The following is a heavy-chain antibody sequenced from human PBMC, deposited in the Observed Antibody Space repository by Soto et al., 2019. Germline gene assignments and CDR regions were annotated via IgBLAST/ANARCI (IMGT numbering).Heavy chain of an antibody. Sequence: EVQLVESGGGRVKPGGSLRLSCAASGFTFSSYSMNWVRKAPGKGLEWVSSISSSSSYIYYADSVKGRFTISRDNAKDSLYVQMNSLRAEDTAVYYCARDGHDLVAFDIWGQGTMVTVSS. D-gene: IGHD2-8*02. CDR3: ARDGHDLVAFDI. J-gene: IGHJ3*02. CDR1: GFTFSSYS. CDR2: ISSSSSYI. V-gene: IGHV3-21*01.